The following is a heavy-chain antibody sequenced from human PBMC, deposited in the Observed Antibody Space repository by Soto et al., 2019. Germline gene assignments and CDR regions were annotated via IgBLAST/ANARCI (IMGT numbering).Heavy chain of an antibody. D-gene: IGHD3-22*01. CDR2: SHHSGST. V-gene: IGHV4-30-4*01. J-gene: IGHJ5*02. CDR1: GGSISSGDYY. CDR3: AREYNKSGYRRLDP. Sequence: QVQLQETGPGLVKPSETLSLTCTVSGGSISSGDYYWSWIRQSPGKGLEWIGYSHHSGSTYYNPSLKIRATMSVYSSRNQFSLKLTSVTAADTAVYYCAREYNKSGYRRLDPWGQGTLVNVSS.